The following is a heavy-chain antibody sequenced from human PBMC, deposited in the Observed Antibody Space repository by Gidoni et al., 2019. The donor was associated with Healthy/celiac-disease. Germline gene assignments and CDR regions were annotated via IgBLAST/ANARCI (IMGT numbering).Heavy chain of an antibody. CDR2: ISGSGGST. CDR3: AKDPNYYDSSGYYGSGYYGH. D-gene: IGHD3-22*01. Sequence: EVQLLESGGGSVQPGGSLRLSFAASGFTFSSYAMRWVRQAPGKGLEWVSAISGSGGSTYYADSVKGRFTISRDNSKNTLYLQMNSLRAEDTAVYYCAKDPNYYDSSGYYGSGYYGHWGQGTLVTVSS. CDR1: GFTFSSYA. V-gene: IGHV3-23*01. J-gene: IGHJ1*01.